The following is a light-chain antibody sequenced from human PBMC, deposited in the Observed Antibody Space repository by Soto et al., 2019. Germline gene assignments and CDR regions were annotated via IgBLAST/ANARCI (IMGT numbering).Light chain of an antibody. CDR1: QSVSSY. V-gene: IGKV3-11*01. Sequence: EIVLTQSPATLSLSPGGRVTLSCRASQSVSSYLAWYQQKPGQPPRLLIYDASSRATGISARFSGSGSGTDFTLTISSLEPEDFAVYYCQQRITWPLTFGGGTKVELK. J-gene: IGKJ4*01. CDR2: DAS. CDR3: QQRITWPLT.